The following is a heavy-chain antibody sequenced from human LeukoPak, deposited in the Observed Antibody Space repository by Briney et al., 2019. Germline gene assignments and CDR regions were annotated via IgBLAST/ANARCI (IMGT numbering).Heavy chain of an antibody. D-gene: IGHD5-12*01. V-gene: IGHV3-30*04. J-gene: IGHJ6*03. CDR3: ARSLATSYYYMDV. CDR1: GFTFSNYA. CDR2: ISYDGSNK. Sequence: GGSLRLSCAASGFTFSNYAMHWVRQAPGKGLEWVAVISYDGSNKYYADSVKGQFTISRDNSKNTLFLQMSGLRAEDTAVYYCARSLATSYYYMDVWGKGTTVTVSS.